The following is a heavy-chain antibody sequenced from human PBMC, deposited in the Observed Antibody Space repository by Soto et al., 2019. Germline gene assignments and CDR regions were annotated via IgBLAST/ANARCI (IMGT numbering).Heavy chain of an antibody. D-gene: IGHD2-15*01. CDR1: GFTFSSYA. Sequence: PAGSLRLSFAASGFTFSSYAMHRVRQAPGKGLEWVAVISYDGSNKYYADSVKGRFTISRDNSKNTLYLQMNSLRAEDTAVYYCAGASPYCSGGSCSDYFDYWGQGT. J-gene: IGHJ4*02. CDR2: ISYDGSNK. V-gene: IGHV3-30-3*01. CDR3: AGASPYCSGGSCSDYFDY.